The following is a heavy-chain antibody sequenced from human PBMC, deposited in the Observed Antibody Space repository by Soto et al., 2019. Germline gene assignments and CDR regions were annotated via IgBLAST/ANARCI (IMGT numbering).Heavy chain of an antibody. Sequence: QVQLQQWGAGLLKPSETLSLTCAVYGGSFSGYYWSWIRQPPGKGLEWIGEINHSGSTNYNPSLKSRVTISVDTSKNQFSLKLSSVTAADTAVYYCASAGNSSGWYVRYFQHWGQGTLVTVSS. CDR1: GGSFSGYY. J-gene: IGHJ1*01. CDR3: ASAGNSSGWYVRYFQH. V-gene: IGHV4-34*01. D-gene: IGHD6-19*01. CDR2: INHSGST.